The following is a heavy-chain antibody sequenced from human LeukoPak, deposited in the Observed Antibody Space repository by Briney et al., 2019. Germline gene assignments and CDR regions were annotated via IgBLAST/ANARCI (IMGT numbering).Heavy chain of an antibody. CDR3: ARGGHIVVVTANYWYFDL. CDR1: GGSFSGYY. D-gene: IGHD2-21*02. CDR2: INHSGST. J-gene: IGHJ2*01. V-gene: IGHV4-34*01. Sequence: SETLSLTCAVYGGSFSGYYWSWIRQPPGKGLEWIEEINHSGSTNYNPSLKSRVTISVDTSKNQFSLKLSSVTAADTAVYYCARGGHIVVVTANYWYFDLWGRGTLVTVSS.